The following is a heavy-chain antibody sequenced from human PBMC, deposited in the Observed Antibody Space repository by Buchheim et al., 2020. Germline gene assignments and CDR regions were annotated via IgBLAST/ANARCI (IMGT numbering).Heavy chain of an antibody. CDR3: VGGLLRSLEWLFVP. CDR2: ISFDGTNT. D-gene: IGHD3-3*01. Sequence: QVQLVESGGGVVQPGRSLRLSCAASGFTFSNHGMYWVRQAPGKGLQWVALISFDGTNTSYADSFMGRFTVSRDNSKNTLYLQMNSLRLEDTAVYYCVGGLLRSLEWLFVPWRQGT. J-gene: IGHJ5*02. CDR1: GFTFSNHG. V-gene: IGHV3-30*03.